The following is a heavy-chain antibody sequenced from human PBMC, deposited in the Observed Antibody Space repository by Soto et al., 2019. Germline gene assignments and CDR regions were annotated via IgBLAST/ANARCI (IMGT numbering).Heavy chain of an antibody. V-gene: IGHV4-30-2*01. CDR1: GGSFSSGGYS. J-gene: IGHJ5*02. Sequence: SESLSLTCTVSGGSFSSGGYSWSWIRQPPGKGLEWIGYIYHSVSTYYNPSLKSRVTISVDRSKNQFSLKLSSVTAADTAVYYCARVPYPWGQGTLVTVSS. CDR2: IYHSVST. CDR3: ARVPYP.